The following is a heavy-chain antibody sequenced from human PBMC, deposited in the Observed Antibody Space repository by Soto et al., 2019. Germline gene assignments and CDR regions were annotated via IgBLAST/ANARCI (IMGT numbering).Heavy chain of an antibody. Sequence: EVQLLESGGALVQPGGSLRLSCAASGLTFRNYAMNWVRQAPGKGLEWVSSSSGGGDSRKYVDSVKCRFTISRDNSKNTLYLQMNSLRAEDTDVYYCAKDLFTMVLHLYSWGHGTLVTVSS. V-gene: IGHV3-23*01. D-gene: IGHD3-10*01. J-gene: IGHJ5*01. CDR2: SSGGGDSR. CDR3: AKDLFTMVLHLYS. CDR1: GLTFRNYA.